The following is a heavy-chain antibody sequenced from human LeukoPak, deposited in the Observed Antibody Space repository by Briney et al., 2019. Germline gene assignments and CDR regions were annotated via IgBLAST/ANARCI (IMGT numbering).Heavy chain of an antibody. CDR2: IYYSGST. J-gene: IGHJ5*02. D-gene: IGHD4-17*01. Sequence: SQTLSLTCTVSGGSISSGGYYWSWIRQHPGKGVEWIGYIYYSGSTYYNPSLKSRVTISVATSKNQFSLKLSSVTAADTAVYYCATGGTVSWFDPWGQGTLVTVSS. CDR3: ATGGTVSWFDP. CDR1: GGSISSGGYY. V-gene: IGHV4-31*03.